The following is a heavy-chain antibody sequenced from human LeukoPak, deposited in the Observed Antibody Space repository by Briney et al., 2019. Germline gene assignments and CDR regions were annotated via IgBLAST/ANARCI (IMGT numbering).Heavy chain of an antibody. CDR2: ITGNTGST. CDR1: GFIFTNFA. D-gene: IGHD6-19*01. J-gene: IGHJ4*02. V-gene: IGHV3-23*01. CDR3: AREVAVAGYFDY. Sequence: GGSLRLSCVASGFIFTNFAVSWVRQAPGKGLEWVSAITGNTGSTNYADSVKGRFTISKDNSRSTLYLHMSSLRAEDTAVYYCAREVAVAGYFDYWGQGTLVTVSS.